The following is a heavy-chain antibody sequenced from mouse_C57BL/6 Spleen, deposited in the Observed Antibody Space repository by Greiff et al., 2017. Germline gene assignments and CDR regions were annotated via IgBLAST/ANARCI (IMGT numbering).Heavy chain of an antibody. V-gene: IGHV1-61*01. J-gene: IGHJ3*01. D-gene: IGHD1-1*01. Sequence: VQLQQPGAELVRPGSSEKLSCKASGYTFTSYWMDWVKQRPGQGLEWIGNIYPSDSETHYNQKFKDKATLTVDKSSSTAYMQLSSLTSEDSAVYYCARSYYYGSSYWFAYWGQGTLVTVSA. CDR2: IYPSDSET. CDR3: ARSYYYGSSYWFAY. CDR1: GYTFTSYW.